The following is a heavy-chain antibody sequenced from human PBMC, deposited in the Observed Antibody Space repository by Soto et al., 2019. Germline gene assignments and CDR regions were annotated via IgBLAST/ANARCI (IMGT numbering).Heavy chain of an antibody. J-gene: IGHJ6*03. CDR2: IIPILGIA. CDR3: TRERYCSGGSCYRYDYYYYMDV. V-gene: IGHV1-69*02. Sequence: QVQLVQSGAEVKKPGSSVKVSCKASGGTFSSYTISWVRQAPGQGLEWMGRIIPILGIANYAQKFQGRVTITADKSTSTAYMELSSVRSDDTAVYYCTRERYCSGGSCYRYDYYYYMDVWGKGTTVTVSS. D-gene: IGHD2-15*01. CDR1: GGTFSSYT.